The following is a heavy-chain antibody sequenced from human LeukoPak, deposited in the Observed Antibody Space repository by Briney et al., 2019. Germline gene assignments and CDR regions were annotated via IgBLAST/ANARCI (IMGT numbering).Heavy chain of an antibody. J-gene: IGHJ4*02. CDR1: GFTFSSYA. V-gene: IGHV3-23*01. CDR3: AKVPKHDIVVGY. CDR2: ISGSGGST. D-gene: IGHD2-2*01. Sequence: GGSLRLSCAASGFTFSSYALSWVRQAPGKGLEWVSAISGSGGSTYYADSVKGRFTISRDNSKNTLYLQMNSLRAEDTAVYYCAKVPKHDIVVGYWGQGTLVTVSS.